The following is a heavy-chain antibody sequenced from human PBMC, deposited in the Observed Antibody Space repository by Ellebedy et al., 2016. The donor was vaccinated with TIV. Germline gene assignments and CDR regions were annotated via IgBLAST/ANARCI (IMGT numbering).Heavy chain of an antibody. V-gene: IGHV1-18*01. CDR1: GYTFTSYG. D-gene: IGHD3-22*01. CDR3: ARGPGTYDSSGYLFDY. J-gene: IGHJ4*02. CDR2: ISAYNGNT. Sequence: ASVKVSCKASGYTFTSYGISWVRQAPGQGLEWMGWISAYNGNTNYAQKLQGRVTMTTDTSTSTAYMELRSLRSDDTAVYYCARGPGTYDSSGYLFDYWGQGTLVTVSS.